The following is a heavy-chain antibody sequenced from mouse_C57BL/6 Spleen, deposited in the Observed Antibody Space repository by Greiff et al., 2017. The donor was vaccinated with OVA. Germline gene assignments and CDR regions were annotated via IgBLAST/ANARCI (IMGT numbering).Heavy chain of an antibody. CDR2: IWRGGCT. CDR1: GFSLTSYG. Sequence: QVQLQQSGPGLVQPSQSLSITCTVSGFSLTSYGVHWVRQYPGKGLEWLGVIWRGGCTDYNAAFISRLSIRKDNSKCQVFFKRNSLQADDTAIYYCARKGVGNYEAWFACWGQGTLVTVSA. V-gene: IGHV2-2*01. CDR3: ARKGVGNYEAWFAC. D-gene: IGHD2-1*01. J-gene: IGHJ3*01.